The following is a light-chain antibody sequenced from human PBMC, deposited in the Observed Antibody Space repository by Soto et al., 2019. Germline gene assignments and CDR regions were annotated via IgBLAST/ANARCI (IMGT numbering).Light chain of an antibody. CDR1: QDIGVR. CDR3: LQANTFPRT. J-gene: IGKJ1*01. V-gene: IGKV1-12*01. CDR2: RAS. Sequence: DIQMTQSPPSVSASVGDRVTITCRVSQDIGVRLAWYQQKPGKVPHLLIYRASTLQSGVPSRFSGSGSGTDFVLTINGLQFEDFATYYCLQANTFPRTFGQGTKVEIK.